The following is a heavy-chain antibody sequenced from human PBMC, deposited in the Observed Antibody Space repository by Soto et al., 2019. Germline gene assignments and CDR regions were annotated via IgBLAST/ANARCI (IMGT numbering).Heavy chain of an antibody. V-gene: IGHV1-69*13. Sequence: ASVKVSCKASGGTFSSYAISWVRQAPGQGLEWMGGIIPIFGTANYAQKFQGRVTITADESMSTAYMELSSLRSEDTAVYYCARVALYYYDSSGYYYFDYWGQGTLVTVSS. CDR3: ARVALYYYDSSGYYYFDY. CDR1: GGTFSSYA. D-gene: IGHD3-22*01. J-gene: IGHJ4*02. CDR2: IIPIFGTA.